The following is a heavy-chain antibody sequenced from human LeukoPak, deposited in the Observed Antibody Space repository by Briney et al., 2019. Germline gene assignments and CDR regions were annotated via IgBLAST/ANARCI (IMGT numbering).Heavy chain of an antibody. CDR2: ISGSGDIT. J-gene: IGHJ4*02. V-gene: IGHV3-23*01. Sequence: GGSLRLSCAASGFTFSSYAMSWVRQAPGKGLEWVSAISGSGDITYYADSVKGRFTISRDNAKNSVFLQMNSLRAEDTAVYYCARDQILPGATGGADYWGQGTLVTVSS. CDR3: ARDQILPGATGGADY. D-gene: IGHD1-26*01. CDR1: GFTFSSYA.